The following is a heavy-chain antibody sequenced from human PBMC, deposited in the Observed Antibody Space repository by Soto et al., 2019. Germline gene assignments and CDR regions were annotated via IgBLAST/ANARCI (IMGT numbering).Heavy chain of an antibody. CDR2: INPNSGGT. D-gene: IGHD3-10*01. CDR1: GYTFTGYY. J-gene: IGHJ6*02. Sequence: ASVTVSCTASGYTFTGYYMHWVRQAPGQGLEWMGWINPNSGGTNYAQKFQGWVTMTRDTSISTAYMELSRLRSDDTAVYYCARGAPFYYYGSGSPSDGMDVWGQGTTVTVSS. V-gene: IGHV1-2*04. CDR3: ARGAPFYYYGSGSPSDGMDV.